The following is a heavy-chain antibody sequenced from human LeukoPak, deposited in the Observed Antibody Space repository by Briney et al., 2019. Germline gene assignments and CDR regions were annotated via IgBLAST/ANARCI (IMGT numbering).Heavy chain of an antibody. Sequence: SETLSLTCAVYGGSFSGYYWSWIRQPPGKGLEWIGEINHSGSTNYNPSLKSRVTISVDTSKNQFSLKLSSVTAADTAVYYCARRKGAARYYYTDVWGKGTTVTVSS. V-gene: IGHV4-34*01. D-gene: IGHD4/OR15-4a*01. CDR3: ARRKGAARYYYTDV. CDR1: GGSFSGYY. CDR2: INHSGST. J-gene: IGHJ6*03.